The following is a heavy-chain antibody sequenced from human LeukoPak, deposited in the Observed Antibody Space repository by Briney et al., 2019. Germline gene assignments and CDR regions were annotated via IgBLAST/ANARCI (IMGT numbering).Heavy chain of an antibody. D-gene: IGHD2-21*02. Sequence: ASVKVSCKASGYTFTSYYMHWVRQAPGQGLEWMGITNPSGGSTSYAQKFQGRVTMTRDMSTSTVYMELSSLRSEDTAVYYCARDRDPYCGGDCYSRALDYWGQGTLVTVSS. CDR3: ARDRDPYCGGDCYSRALDY. V-gene: IGHV1-46*01. CDR1: GYTFTSYY. CDR2: TNPSGGST. J-gene: IGHJ4*02.